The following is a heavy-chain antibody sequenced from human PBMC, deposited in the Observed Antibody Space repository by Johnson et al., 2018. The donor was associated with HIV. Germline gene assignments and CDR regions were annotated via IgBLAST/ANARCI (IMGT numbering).Heavy chain of an antibody. CDR1: GFTVSSNY. CDR2: IYSGGST. D-gene: IGHD2-8*02. V-gene: IGHV3-66*03. Sequence: VQLVESGGDLIQPGGSLRLSCAASGFTVSSNYMTWVRQAPGKGLEWVSVIYSGGSTYQADSVKGRFTISRDNSKNTLYVEMDSLRAEDTAVYYCVKARGGYWGDDFDIWGQGTMVTVSS. J-gene: IGHJ3*02. CDR3: VKARGGYWGDDFDI.